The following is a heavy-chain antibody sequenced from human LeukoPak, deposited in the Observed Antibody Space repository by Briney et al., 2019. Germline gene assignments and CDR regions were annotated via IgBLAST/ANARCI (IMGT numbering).Heavy chain of an antibody. D-gene: IGHD3-22*01. CDR2: ISSSSGYT. CDR1: GFTFSDYY. J-gene: IGHJ4*02. Sequence: GGSLRLSCAASGFTFSDYYMSWIRQAPGKGLEWVSYISSSSGYTNYADSVKGRFTISRDNAKNSLYLQMNSLRAEDTAVYYCASGGISSGYFYWGQGTLVTVSS. CDR3: ASGGISSGYFY. V-gene: IGHV3-11*03.